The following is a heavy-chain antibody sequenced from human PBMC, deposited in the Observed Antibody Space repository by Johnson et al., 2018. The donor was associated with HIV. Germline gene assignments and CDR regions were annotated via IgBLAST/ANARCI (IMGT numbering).Heavy chain of an antibody. J-gene: IGHJ3*02. D-gene: IGHD1-1*01. V-gene: IGHV3-30-3*01. CDR2: ISYDGTNK. Sequence: QVQLVESGGGLVKPGGSLRLSCAASGFTFSDYYMSWIRQAPGKGLEWVALISYDGTNKYYADSVKGRFTISRDNSKNTLYLQMNSLRAEDTAVYYCAREELEPDVFDIWGQGTMVTVSS. CDR3: AREELEPDVFDI. CDR1: GFTFSDYY.